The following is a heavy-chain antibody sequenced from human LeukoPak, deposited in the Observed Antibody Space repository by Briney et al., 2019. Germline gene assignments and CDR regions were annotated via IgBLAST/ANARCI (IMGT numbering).Heavy chain of an antibody. CDR3: ARGPTPESYGSGSYYGH. J-gene: IGHJ4*02. CDR2: IYHSGST. Sequence: SSETLSLTCAVSGGSISSGGYSWSWIRQPPGKGLEWIGYIYHSGSTYYNPSLNSRVTISVDTSKNQFSLKLSSVTAADTAVYYCARGPTPESYGSGSYYGHWGQGTLVTVSS. D-gene: IGHD3-10*01. V-gene: IGHV4-30-2*01. CDR1: GGSISSGGYS.